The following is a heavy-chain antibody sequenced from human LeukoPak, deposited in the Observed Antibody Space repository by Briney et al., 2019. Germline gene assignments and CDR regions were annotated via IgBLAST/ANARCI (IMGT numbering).Heavy chain of an antibody. V-gene: IGHV4-61*01. J-gene: IGHJ4*02. CDR3: ARGYYDSSGYFHFDY. CDR2: IYYTGST. Sequence: SETLSLTCTVSGGSVSSGSYYWSWIRQPPGKGLEWISYIYYTGSTNYNPSLKSRVTMSVDTSKNQFSLKMSSVTAADTAVYYCARGYYDSSGYFHFDYWGQGTLVTVSS. D-gene: IGHD3-22*01. CDR1: GGSVSSGSYY.